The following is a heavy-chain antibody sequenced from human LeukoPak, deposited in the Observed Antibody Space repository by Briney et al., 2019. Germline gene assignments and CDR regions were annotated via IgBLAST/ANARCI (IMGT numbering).Heavy chain of an antibody. V-gene: IGHV3-74*01. D-gene: IGHD1-26*01. CDR1: GFTFSRYW. Sequence: GGSLRLSCAASGFTFSRYWMHWVRQAPGKGLVWVSRINSDGSSTSYADSVKGRFTISRDNAKNTLYLRINSLRAEDTAVYYCAGDLGWDDVFDIWGQGTMVTVSS. J-gene: IGHJ3*02. CDR3: AGDLGWDDVFDI. CDR2: INSDGSST.